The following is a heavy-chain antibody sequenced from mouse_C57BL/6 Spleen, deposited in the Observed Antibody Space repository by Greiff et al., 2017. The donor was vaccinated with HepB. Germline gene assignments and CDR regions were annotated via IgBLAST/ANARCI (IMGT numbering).Heavy chain of an antibody. D-gene: IGHD2-4*01. CDR2: ISSGSSTI. CDR3: ARVYDYDGPWFAY. Sequence: EVKLMESGGGLVKPGGSLKLSCAASGFTFSDYGMHWVRQAPEKGLEWVAYISSGSSTIYYADTVKGRFTISRDNAKNTLFLQMTSLRSEDTAMYYCARVYDYDGPWFAYWGQGTLVTVSA. V-gene: IGHV5-17*01. J-gene: IGHJ3*01. CDR1: GFTFSDYG.